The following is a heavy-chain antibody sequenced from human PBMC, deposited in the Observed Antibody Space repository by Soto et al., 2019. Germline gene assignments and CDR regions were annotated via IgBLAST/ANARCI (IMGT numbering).Heavy chain of an antibody. CDR3: ARVVRYYDFWSGYSENNWFDP. J-gene: IGHJ5*02. CDR2: ISAYNGNT. Sequence: ASVKVSFKASGYTFTSYGISWVRQAPGQGLEWMGWISAYNGNTNYAQKLQGRVTMTTDTSTSTAYMELRSLRSDDTAVYYCARVVRYYDFWSGYSENNWFDPWGQGTLVTVSS. CDR1: GYTFTSYG. D-gene: IGHD3-3*01. V-gene: IGHV1-18*01.